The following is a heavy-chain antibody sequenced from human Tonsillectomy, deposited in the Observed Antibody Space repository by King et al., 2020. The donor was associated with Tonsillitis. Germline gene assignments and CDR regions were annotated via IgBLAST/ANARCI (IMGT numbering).Heavy chain of an antibody. D-gene: IGHD5-12*01. V-gene: IGHV3-15*01. CDR3: TTGVKCRGYALVAYFDY. CDR2: IKSKTDGGTT. J-gene: IGHJ4*02. CDR1: GFSFSNAW. Sequence: VQLVESGGGLVKPGGSLRLSCVASGFSFSNAWMSWVRQAPGKGLEWVGRIKSKTDGGTTDYAAPVKGRFTISREDSKHTLYLQMNSRTTEDTAVYYCTTGVKCRGYALVAYFDYWGQGTLVTVSS.